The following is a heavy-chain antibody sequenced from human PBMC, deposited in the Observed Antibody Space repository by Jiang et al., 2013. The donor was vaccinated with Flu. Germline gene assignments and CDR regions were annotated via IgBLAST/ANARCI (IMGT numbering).Heavy chain of an antibody. CDR3: ARKGRGYSYRAFDY. V-gene: IGHV3-30*01. J-gene: IGHJ4*01. D-gene: IGHD5-18*01. Sequence: TISRDNSKNTLYLQMNSLRAEDTAVYYCARKGRGYSYRAFDYVGRGTLVTVSS.